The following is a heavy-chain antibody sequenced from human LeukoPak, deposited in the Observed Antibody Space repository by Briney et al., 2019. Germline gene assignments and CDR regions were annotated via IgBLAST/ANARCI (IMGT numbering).Heavy chain of an antibody. Sequence: GGSLRLSCAASGFTLSPYTMSWVRQPPGKGLEWVSTIFSGGAGTTYYVDSVKGRFTISRDNSKNTVYLQMSSLRAEDTAVYFCARDKLPDGRWEVDHWGQGTPVTVSS. CDR3: ARDKLPDGRWEVDH. J-gene: IGHJ4*02. V-gene: IGHV3-23*01. CDR2: IFSGGAGTT. D-gene: IGHD1-26*01. CDR1: GFTLSPYT.